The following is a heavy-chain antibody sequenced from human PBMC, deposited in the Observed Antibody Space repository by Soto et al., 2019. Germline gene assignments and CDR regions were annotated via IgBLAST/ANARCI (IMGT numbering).Heavy chain of an antibody. CDR3: AKAGVITMIFGVPIDY. CDR1: GFTFSSYG. V-gene: IGHV3-30*18. CDR2: ISYDGSNK. D-gene: IGHD3-22*01. Sequence: GGSLRLSCAASGFTFSSYGMHWVRQAPGKGLEWVAVISYDGSNKYYADSVKGRFTISRDNSKNTLYLQMNSLRAEDTAVYYCAKAGVITMIFGVPIDYWGQGTLVTVSS. J-gene: IGHJ4*02.